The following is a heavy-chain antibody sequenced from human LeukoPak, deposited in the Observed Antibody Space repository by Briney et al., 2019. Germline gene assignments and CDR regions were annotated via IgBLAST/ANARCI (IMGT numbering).Heavy chain of an antibody. V-gene: IGHV3-21*01. CDR2: ISSSSSYI. CDR3: ARDQGPGAPSGMDV. Sequence: GGSLRLSCAASGFTFSSYSINWVRQAPGKGLEWVSSISSSSSYIYYADSVKGRFTISRDNAKNSLYLQMNSLRAEDTAVYYCARDQGPGAPSGMDVWGKGTTVTVSS. CDR1: GFTFSSYS. J-gene: IGHJ6*04. D-gene: IGHD7-27*01.